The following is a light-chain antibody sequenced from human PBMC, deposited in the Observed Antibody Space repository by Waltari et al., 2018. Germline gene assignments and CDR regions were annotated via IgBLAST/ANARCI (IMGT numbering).Light chain of an antibody. CDR1: QSVSNY. V-gene: IGKV3-11*01. CDR3: QQRKFWPPIT. Sequence: EVVLTQSPATLSLSPGERATLSCRASQSVSNYLAWYQQKPGQAPRLLIYDASNRATGIPARFSGSGSGTDFTLTISSLEPEDFAVYYCQQRKFWPPITISQGTRLESK. CDR2: DAS. J-gene: IGKJ5*01.